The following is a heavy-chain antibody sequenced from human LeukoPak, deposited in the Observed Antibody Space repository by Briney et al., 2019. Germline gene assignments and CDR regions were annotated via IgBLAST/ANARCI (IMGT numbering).Heavy chain of an antibody. CDR3: ARERKYDSNFDY. CDR1: GFTFSSYG. CDR2: ICYDGSNK. V-gene: IGHV3-33*01. D-gene: IGHD1-1*01. Sequence: GGSLRLSCAASGFTFSSYGMHWVRQAPGKGLEGVAFICYDGSNKYYADSVKGGFTISRDNSKKTVYMQMKRLRAEDTAVYYCARERKYDSNFDYWGQGTLVTVSS. J-gene: IGHJ4*02.